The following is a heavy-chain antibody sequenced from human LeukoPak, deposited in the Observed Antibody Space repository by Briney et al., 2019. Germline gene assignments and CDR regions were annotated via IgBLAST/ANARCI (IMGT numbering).Heavy chain of an antibody. CDR2: ISTSSSYT. V-gene: IGHV3-11*06. J-gene: IGHJ6*02. CDR1: GFTFNNAW. CDR3: ARGHYGLDV. Sequence: PGGSLRLSCAASGFTFNNAWMSWVRQAPGKGLEWVSYISTSSSYTNYGDSVKGRFTISRDNAKNSLYLQMNSLRAEDTAVYYCARGHYGLDVWGQGTTVTVSS.